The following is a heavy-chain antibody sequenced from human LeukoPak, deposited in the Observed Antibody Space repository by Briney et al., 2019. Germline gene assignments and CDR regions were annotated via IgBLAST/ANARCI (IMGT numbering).Heavy chain of an antibody. CDR1: GFTFSNAW. Sequence: GGSLRLSCAASGFTFSNAWMSWVRQAPGKGLEWVGRIRSKTDGGTTDYAAPVKGRFTVSRDDSKNTLYLQMSSLRTEDTAVYYCARDLSYYSYWGQGTLVTVSS. CDR3: ARDLSYYSY. CDR2: IRSKTDGGTT. D-gene: IGHD1-26*01. J-gene: IGHJ4*02. V-gene: IGHV3-15*01.